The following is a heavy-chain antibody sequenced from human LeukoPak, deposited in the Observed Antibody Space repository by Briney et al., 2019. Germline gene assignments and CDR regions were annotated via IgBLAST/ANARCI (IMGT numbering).Heavy chain of an antibody. CDR1: GFTFSSYA. Sequence: PGGSLRPSCAASGFTFSSYAMSWVRQAPGKGLEWVSAISGSGGSTYYADSVKGRFTISRDNSKNTPYLQMNSLRAEDTAVYYCAKDRWQWLVLFDYWGQGTLVTVSS. CDR2: ISGSGGST. D-gene: IGHD6-19*01. CDR3: AKDRWQWLVLFDY. V-gene: IGHV3-23*01. J-gene: IGHJ4*02.